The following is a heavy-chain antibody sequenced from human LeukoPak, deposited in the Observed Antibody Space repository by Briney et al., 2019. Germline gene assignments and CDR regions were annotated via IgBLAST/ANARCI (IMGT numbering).Heavy chain of an antibody. V-gene: IGHV3-7*01. D-gene: IGHD3-22*01. J-gene: IGHJ3*02. CDR2: IKQDGSEK. CDR3: ARDHLVVVQRSGAFDI. CDR1: GFTFSSYW. Sequence: PGGSLRLSCAASGFTFSSYWMSWVRQAPGKGLEWVANIKQDGSEKYYVDSVKGRFTISRDNAKNSLYLQMNSLRAEDTAVYYCARDHLVVVQRSGAFDIWGQGTMVTVSS.